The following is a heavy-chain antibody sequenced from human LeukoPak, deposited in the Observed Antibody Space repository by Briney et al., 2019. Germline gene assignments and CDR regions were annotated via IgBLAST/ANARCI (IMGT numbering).Heavy chain of an antibody. CDR2: ISASGAST. Sequence: GGSLRLSCVAPRFTFSSYVMSWVRQAPGKGLEWVSGISASGASTYYADSVKGRFTISRDNSKNTLYLQMNSLRVEDTAVYYCAKDWCTSSIFCPVDYWGQGTLVTVSS. V-gene: IGHV3-23*01. D-gene: IGHD2-8*02. CDR3: AKDWCTSSIFCPVDY. J-gene: IGHJ4*02. CDR1: RFTFSSYV.